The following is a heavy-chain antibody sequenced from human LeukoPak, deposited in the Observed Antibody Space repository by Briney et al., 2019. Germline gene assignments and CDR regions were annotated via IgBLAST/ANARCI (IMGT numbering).Heavy chain of an antibody. Sequence: ASVKVSCKASGYTFTSYAMHWVRQAPGQRLEWMGWINAGNGNTKYSQKFQGRVTITRDTSASTAYMELSSLRSEDTAVYYCARNSYDFWSGYSGWFDPWGQGTLVTVSS. CDR1: GYTFTSYA. J-gene: IGHJ5*02. CDR3: ARNSYDFWSGYSGWFDP. V-gene: IGHV1-3*01. D-gene: IGHD3-3*01. CDR2: INAGNGNT.